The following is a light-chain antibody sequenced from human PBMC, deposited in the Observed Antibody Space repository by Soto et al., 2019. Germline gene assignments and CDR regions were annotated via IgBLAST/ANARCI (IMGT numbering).Light chain of an antibody. CDR3: QQYNTWPIT. CDR2: GAS. CDR1: QNVLSN. Sequence: EIVRTQSPAILSVSPRERATLSCRASQNVLSNLAWYQQKPGQAPRLLIYGASTTATDIPARFSGSGSGTEFTLTIKSLQSEDFAVYYCQQYNTWPITFGQGTRLEIK. V-gene: IGKV3D-15*01. J-gene: IGKJ5*01.